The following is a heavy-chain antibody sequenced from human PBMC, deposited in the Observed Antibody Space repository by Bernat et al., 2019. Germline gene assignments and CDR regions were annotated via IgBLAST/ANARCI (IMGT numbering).Heavy chain of an antibody. CDR3: AGVYYDSSGYLAAMDV. CDR1: GGTFSSYT. J-gene: IGHJ6*02. D-gene: IGHD3-22*01. Sequence: QVQLVQSGAEVKKPGSSVKVSCKASGGTFSSYTISWVRQAPGQGLEWMGRIIPILGIANYAQKFQGRVTITADKSTSTAYMELSSLRSEDTAVYYCAGVYYDSSGYLAAMDVWGQGTTVTVSS. CDR2: IIPILGIA. V-gene: IGHV1-69*02.